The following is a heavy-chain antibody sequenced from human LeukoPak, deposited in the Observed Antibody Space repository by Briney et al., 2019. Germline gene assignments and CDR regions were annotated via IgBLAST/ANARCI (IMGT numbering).Heavy chain of an antibody. Sequence: GGSLRLSCVGSGFTFSSYSMNWVRQAPGKGLEWVSSISDSSSYIYYADSLKGRFTISRDNAKNSLYLQMNSLRAEDTAVYYCARDRWYHDNSGYSFEYWGRGTLVTVSS. CDR1: GFTFSSYS. V-gene: IGHV3-21*01. J-gene: IGHJ4*02. CDR2: ISDSSSYI. CDR3: ARDRWYHDNSGYSFEY. D-gene: IGHD3-22*01.